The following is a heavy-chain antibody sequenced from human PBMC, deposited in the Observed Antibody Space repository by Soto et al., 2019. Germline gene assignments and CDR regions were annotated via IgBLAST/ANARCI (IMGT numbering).Heavy chain of an antibody. Sequence: VQLVQSGAEVKKPGASVRVSCKASGYTFTSFGLSWVRQAPGQGPEWMGWISPESDKATYAHKFQGRITMTTDTSTTTAYMDMRRLRSDDTAVYYRPRDLFFISPSTVTTDAYCGQGTLVSVS. CDR2: ISPESDKA. CDR1: GYTFTSFG. J-gene: IGHJ4*02. CDR3: PRDLFFISPSTVTTDAY. D-gene: IGHD4-17*01. V-gene: IGHV1-18*01.